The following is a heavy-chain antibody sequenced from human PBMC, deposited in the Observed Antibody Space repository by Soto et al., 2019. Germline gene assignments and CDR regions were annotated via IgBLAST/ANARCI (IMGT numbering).Heavy chain of an antibody. D-gene: IGHD5-18*01. V-gene: IGHV4-31*03. Sequence: QVQLQESGPGLVKPSQTLSLTCTVSGGSINSGGYCWSWIRQHPGKGLDWIGCISYSGSTSCNPSLKSRITISVDTSKNQFSLKLTSVTAADTAVYYCSRGILVWGQGALITVSS. CDR2: ISYSGST. J-gene: IGHJ4*02. CDR1: GGSINSGGYC. CDR3: SRGILV.